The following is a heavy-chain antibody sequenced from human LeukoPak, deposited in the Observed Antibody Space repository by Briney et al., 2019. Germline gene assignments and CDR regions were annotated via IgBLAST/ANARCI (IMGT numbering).Heavy chain of an antibody. CDR3: SRGLEYSSSWYSYYYYYGLDV. J-gene: IGHJ6*04. V-gene: IGHV3-30*04. Sequence: PGRSLRLSCAASGFTFSKYAMHWVRQAPGKGLEWVAVTSYDGSDKYYPDSVKGRFTISRDNSKDSLYLQMNSLRAEDTAVYYCSRGLEYSSSWYSYYYYYGLDVWGKGTTVTVPS. CDR2: TSYDGSDK. CDR1: GFTFSKYA. D-gene: IGHD6-13*01.